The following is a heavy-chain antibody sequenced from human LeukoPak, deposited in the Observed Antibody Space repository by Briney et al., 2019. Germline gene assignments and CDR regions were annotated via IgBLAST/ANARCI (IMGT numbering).Heavy chain of an antibody. CDR2: MNPSGST. CDR3: ARGRQDVTMIVVIMTAVSYYLDV. CDR1: GEAFSGYY. V-gene: IGHV4-34*01. D-gene: IGHD3-22*01. J-gene: IGHJ6*03. Sequence: SETLSLTCAVYGEAFSGYYWTWIRHTPEKGLEWIGEMNPSGSTNYNPSLKSRVTISVDTSKNQFSLTLSSVTAADTAVYYCARGRQDVTMIVVIMTAVSYYLDVWGKGTTATVS.